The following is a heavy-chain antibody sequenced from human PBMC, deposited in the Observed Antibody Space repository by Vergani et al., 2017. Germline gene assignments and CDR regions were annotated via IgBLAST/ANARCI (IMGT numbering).Heavy chain of an antibody. CDR3: ARRAERWETLLRDDFDV. Sequence: QVQLQQWGPGLLKPSETLSLTCAVYGGSLSGYYWSWIRLAPGKGLEGIGEINHSGTINYNTTLKSPFNVSIDTSRDHFSLKLRSVSAADTVVYFCARRAERWETLLRDDFDVWGQGTFVTVSP. CDR1: GGSLSGYY. J-gene: IGHJ3*01. D-gene: IGHD1-26*01. CDR2: INHSGTI. V-gene: IGHV4-34*01.